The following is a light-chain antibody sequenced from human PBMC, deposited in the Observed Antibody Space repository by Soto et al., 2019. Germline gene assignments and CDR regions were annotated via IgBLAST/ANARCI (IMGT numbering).Light chain of an antibody. J-gene: IGLJ1*01. CDR2: KNN. CDR3: ASWDDSLSGYV. Sequence: QLVLTQPPSASGTPGQRVTISCSGSSSNIGTNYVYWYQQLPGTAPKLLIYKNNQRPSGVPDRFSGSKSGTSASLAISGLRSEDESDYHCASWDDSLSGYVFGTGTKLTVL. CDR1: SSNIGTNY. V-gene: IGLV1-47*01.